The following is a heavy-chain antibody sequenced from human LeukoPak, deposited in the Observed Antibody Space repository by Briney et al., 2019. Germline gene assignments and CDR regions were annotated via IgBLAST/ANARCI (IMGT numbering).Heavy chain of an antibody. Sequence: SETLSLTCTVSGGSISSYYWSWIRQPPGKGLEWIGYIYYSGSANYNPSLKSRVTISVDKSKNQFSLRLSSVTAADTAVYYCARASHDYGDYSHFDYWGQGTLVTVSS. J-gene: IGHJ4*02. CDR1: GGSISSYY. CDR3: ARASHDYGDYSHFDY. CDR2: IYYSGSA. V-gene: IGHV4-59*12. D-gene: IGHD4-17*01.